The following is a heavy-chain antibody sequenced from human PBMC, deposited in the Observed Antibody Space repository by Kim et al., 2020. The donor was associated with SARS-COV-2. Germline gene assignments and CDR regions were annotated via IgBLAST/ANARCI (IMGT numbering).Heavy chain of an antibody. J-gene: IGHJ6*02. CDR3: ARGRAGVVPSPILGHGPYYEYYAMDV. D-gene: IGHD3-3*01. V-gene: IGHV4-34*01. CDR2: INHSGGT. Sequence: SETLSLTCAGFGGSLSGYHWTGIRQSPGKGLEWIGEINHSGGTNYIPSLKSRVTLSLDTSKNQFSLKLRSVTAADTAVYYCARGRAGVVPSPILGHGPYYEYYAMDVWGQGTPVTVSS. CDR1: GGSLSGYH.